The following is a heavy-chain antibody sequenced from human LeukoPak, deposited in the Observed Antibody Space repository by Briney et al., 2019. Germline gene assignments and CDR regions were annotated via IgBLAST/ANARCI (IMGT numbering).Heavy chain of an antibody. CDR3: ARENDYGAYSY. Sequence: SETVSRKASGGTFSSYAISWVRQAPGQGLEWMGRSIHILGIANYAQKFQGRVTITADKSTSTAYMELSSLRSEDTAVYYCARENDYGAYSYWGQGTLVTVSS. D-gene: IGHD4-17*01. CDR1: GGTFSSYA. V-gene: IGHV1-69*04. CDR2: SIHILGIA. J-gene: IGHJ4*02.